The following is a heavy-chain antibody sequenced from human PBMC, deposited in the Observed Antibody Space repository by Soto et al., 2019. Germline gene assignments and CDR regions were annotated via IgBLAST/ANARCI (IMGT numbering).Heavy chain of an antibody. Sequence: QITLNESGPTQVKPRQTLTLTCTFSGFSLTTSGVGVGWIRQSPGKAPEWLARIYWDDDKRYSPSLKIRLTITKDTSKNRVVLTMADLDPANTATYSCAHRVLRTVFGLVTTTAIYFDFWGQGTPVAVSS. CDR1: GFSLTTSGVG. CDR3: AHRVLRTVFGLVTTTAIYFDF. D-gene: IGHD3-3*01. V-gene: IGHV2-5*02. J-gene: IGHJ4*02. CDR2: IYWDDDK.